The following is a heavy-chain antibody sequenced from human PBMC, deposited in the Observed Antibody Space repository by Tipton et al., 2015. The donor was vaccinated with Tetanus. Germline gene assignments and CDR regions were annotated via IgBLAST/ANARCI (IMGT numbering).Heavy chain of an antibody. CDR2: IYNSGNT. Sequence: TLSLTCTVSGGSISSSSYYWGWIRQPPGKGLEWIGSIYNSGNTYNNPSLQSRVTMSADTSRNQIPLKLSSVTAADTAVYYCARLIVGATTSEYFQHWGQGTLVTVSS. D-gene: IGHD1-26*01. CDR1: GGSISSSSYY. J-gene: IGHJ1*01. V-gene: IGHV4-39*01. CDR3: ARLIVGATTSEYFQH.